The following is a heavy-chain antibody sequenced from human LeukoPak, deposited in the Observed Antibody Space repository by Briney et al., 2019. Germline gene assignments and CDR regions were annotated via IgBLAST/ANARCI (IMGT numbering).Heavy chain of an antibody. Sequence: SETLSLTCADYGGSFSGYYWSWIRQPPGRGLEWIGEINHSGSTNYNPSLKSRVTISVDTSKNQFSLKLSSVTAADTAVYYCARVHPKGLPLDYWGQGTLVTVSS. D-gene: IGHD5-12*01. J-gene: IGHJ4*02. CDR1: GGSFSGYY. V-gene: IGHV4-34*01. CDR3: ARVHPKGLPLDY. CDR2: INHSGST.